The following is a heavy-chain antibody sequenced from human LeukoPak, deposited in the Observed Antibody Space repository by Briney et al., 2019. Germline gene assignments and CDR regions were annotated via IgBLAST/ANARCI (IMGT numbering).Heavy chain of an antibody. CDR1: GYTFTSYG. Sequence: SVKVSCKASGYTFTSYGISWVRQAPGQGLEWMGWISTYNGNTNYAQKLQDRVTMTTDTSTSTAYMELRSLRSDDTAVYFCARDHVSYYLDPWGQGTLVTVSS. CDR3: ARDHVSYYLDP. V-gene: IGHV1-18*01. J-gene: IGHJ5*02. CDR2: ISTYNGNT. D-gene: IGHD1-26*01.